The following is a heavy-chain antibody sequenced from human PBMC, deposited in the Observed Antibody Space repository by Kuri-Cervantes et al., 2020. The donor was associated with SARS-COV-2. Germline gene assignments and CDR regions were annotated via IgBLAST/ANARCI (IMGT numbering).Heavy chain of an antibody. J-gene: IGHJ4*02. CDR2: ITRSSVYI. D-gene: IGHD3-16*01. CDR3: ARDLRMGKSLDY. V-gene: IGHV3-21*01. Sequence: GGSLRLSCVASGFTFSAYTLNWVRQAPGKGLEWVSSITRSSVYISYADSLKGRFTISRDNAKNSLYLQMNGLRAEDTAVYYCARDLRMGKSLDYWGQGTLVTVSS. CDR1: GFTFSAYT.